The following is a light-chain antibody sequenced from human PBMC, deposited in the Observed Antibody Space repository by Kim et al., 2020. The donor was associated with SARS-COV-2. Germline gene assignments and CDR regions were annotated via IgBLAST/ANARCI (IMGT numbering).Light chain of an antibody. CDR2: ENN. Sequence: SSELTQDPAVSVALGQTVRITCQGDSLRSYFATWYQQKPGQVPVLVIYENNNRPSGIPDRFSGSYSGNTASLTITATQAGDEADYVCSSRDTSGDHLVFGAGTKVTVL. CDR1: SLRSYF. V-gene: IGLV3-19*01. J-gene: IGLJ1*01. CDR3: SSRDTSGDHLV.